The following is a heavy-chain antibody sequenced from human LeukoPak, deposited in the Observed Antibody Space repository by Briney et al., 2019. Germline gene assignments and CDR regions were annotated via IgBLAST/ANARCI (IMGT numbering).Heavy chain of an antibody. CDR1: GVPISSSNSY. CDR3: ANSIDFDYGDYYFDY. D-gene: IGHD4-17*01. J-gene: IGHJ4*02. Sequence: SETLSLTCTVSGVPISSSNSYWGWIRQPPGKGLEWIGSIYYSGNTYYNPSLKSRVTISLDTSKNQFSLKLSSVTAADTAVYYCANSIDFDYGDYYFDYWGQGALVTISS. V-gene: IGHV4-39*07. CDR2: IYYSGNT.